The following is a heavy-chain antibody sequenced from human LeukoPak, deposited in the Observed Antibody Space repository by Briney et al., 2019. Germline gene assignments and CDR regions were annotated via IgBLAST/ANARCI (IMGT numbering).Heavy chain of an antibody. D-gene: IGHD5-24*01. Sequence: PSETLSLTCTVSGDSVSSGKYCWSWIRQPPGKGLEWIGYIYYSGSTNYNPSLKSRVTISLDTSENQFSLRLSSVTAADTAVYYCAGIDDYNYYLYWGLGTLVTVSS. CDR1: GDSVSSGKYC. CDR2: IYYSGST. J-gene: IGHJ4*02. V-gene: IGHV4-61*01. CDR3: AGIDDYNYYLY.